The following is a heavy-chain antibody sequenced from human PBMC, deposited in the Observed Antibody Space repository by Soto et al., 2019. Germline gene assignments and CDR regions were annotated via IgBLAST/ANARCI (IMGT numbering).Heavy chain of an antibody. Sequence: GGSLRLSCAASGFTFSSYGMHWVRQAPGKGLEWVAVIWYDGSNKYYADSVKGRFTISRDNSKNTLYLQMNSLRAEDTAVYYCERDPYYYDSSGYFDYWGQGILVTVSS. D-gene: IGHD3-22*01. CDR2: IWYDGSNK. J-gene: IGHJ4*02. CDR3: ERDPYYYDSSGYFDY. CDR1: GFTFSSYG. V-gene: IGHV3-33*01.